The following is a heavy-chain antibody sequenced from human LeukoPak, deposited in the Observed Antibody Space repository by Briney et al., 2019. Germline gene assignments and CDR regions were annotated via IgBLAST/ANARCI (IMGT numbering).Heavy chain of an antibody. D-gene: IGHD2-2*01. Sequence: SQTLSLSCAISGDSVSSNSVTWNWIRQSPSRGLEWLGRTYYRSTWYNDYAVSVRGRITVNPDTSKNQFSLHLNSVTPEDTAVYYCARRLTQYDCFDPWGQGILVTVSS. CDR2: TYYRSTWYN. J-gene: IGHJ5*02. CDR1: GDSVSSNSVT. V-gene: IGHV6-1*01. CDR3: ARRLTQYDCFDP.